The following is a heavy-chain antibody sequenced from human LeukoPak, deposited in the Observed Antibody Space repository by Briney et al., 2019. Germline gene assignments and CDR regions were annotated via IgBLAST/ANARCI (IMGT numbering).Heavy chain of an antibody. CDR2: IGVSGDT. J-gene: IGHJ4*02. CDR3: TKDYGGDPFDY. D-gene: IGHD4-23*01. CDR1: GFTFSSYG. V-gene: IGHV3-23*01. Sequence: GGSPRLSCAASGFTFSSYGMSWVRQAPGKGLEWVSVIGVSGDTSYADSVKGRFTISRDNSKNTLYLQVNSLRVEDTAVYYCTKDYGGDPFDYWGQGTLVTVSS.